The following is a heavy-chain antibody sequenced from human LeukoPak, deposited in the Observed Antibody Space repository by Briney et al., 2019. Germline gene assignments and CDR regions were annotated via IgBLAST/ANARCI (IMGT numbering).Heavy chain of an antibody. Sequence: PSETLSLTCTVSGGSIRSYYWSWIRQPPGKGLEWIGEINHSGSTNYNPSLKSRVTISVDTSKNQLSLKLSSVTAADTAVYYCARGVGYGSGSYYFDYWGQGTLVTVSS. J-gene: IGHJ4*02. V-gene: IGHV4-34*01. CDR3: ARGVGYGSGSYYFDY. CDR1: GGSIRSYY. CDR2: INHSGST. D-gene: IGHD3-10*01.